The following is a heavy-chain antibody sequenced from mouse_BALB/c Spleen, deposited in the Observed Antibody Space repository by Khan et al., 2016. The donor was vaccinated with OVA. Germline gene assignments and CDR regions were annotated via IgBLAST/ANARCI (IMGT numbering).Heavy chain of an antibody. V-gene: IGHV1S22*01. CDR3: TRWGYWFAY. D-gene: IGHD2-2*01. CDR1: GYTFTSYW. CDR2: IYPGSGST. J-gene: IGHJ3*01. Sequence: LKQSGSELVRPGASVKLSCKASGYTFTSYWMHWVKQRPGQGLEWIGDIYPGSGSTNYDETLKSKATLTVDTSSSTAYMQLSSLTSEDSAVXYCTRWGYWFAYWGQGTLVTVSA.